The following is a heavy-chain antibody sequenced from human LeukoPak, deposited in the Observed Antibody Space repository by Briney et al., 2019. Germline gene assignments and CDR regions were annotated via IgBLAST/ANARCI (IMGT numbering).Heavy chain of an antibody. CDR1: GFTFSSYT. CDR2: ISGSSSTI. Sequence: PGGSLSLSCAASGFTFSSYTMNWVRQAPGKGLEWVSFISGSSSTIYYADSVKGRFTISRDNAKNSLYLQVNSLRDEDTAVYYCARGRVTDYWGQGTLVTVSS. V-gene: IGHV3-48*02. CDR3: ARGRVTDY. J-gene: IGHJ4*02. D-gene: IGHD2-21*02.